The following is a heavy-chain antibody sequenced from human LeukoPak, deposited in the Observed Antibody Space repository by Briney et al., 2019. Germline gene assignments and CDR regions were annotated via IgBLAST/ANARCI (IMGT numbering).Heavy chain of an antibody. J-gene: IGHJ4*02. Sequence: PGGSLRLSCAASGFTFSSYAMHWVRQAPGKGLEWVAVISYDGSNKYYADSVKGRFTISRDNSKNTLYLQMNSLRAEDTAVYYCAKARADIAAAAKRGGIDYWGQGTLVTVSS. CDR2: ISYDGSNK. D-gene: IGHD6-13*01. CDR1: GFTFSSYA. V-gene: IGHV3-30-3*01. CDR3: AKARADIAAAAKRGGIDY.